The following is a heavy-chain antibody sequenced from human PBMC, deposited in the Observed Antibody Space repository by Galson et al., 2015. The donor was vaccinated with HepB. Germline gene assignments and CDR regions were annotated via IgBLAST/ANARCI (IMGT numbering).Heavy chain of an antibody. J-gene: IGHJ4*02. V-gene: IGHV3-74*01. CDR2: INSDGSST. CDR3: ARADYYDSSGPPSFDY. Sequence: SLRLSCAASGFTFSSYWMHWVRQAPGKGLVWVSRINSDGSSTRYADSVKGRFTISRDNAKKTLYLQMNSLRAEDTAVYYCARADYYDSSGPPSFDYWGQGTLVTVSS. CDR1: GFTFSSYW. D-gene: IGHD3-22*01.